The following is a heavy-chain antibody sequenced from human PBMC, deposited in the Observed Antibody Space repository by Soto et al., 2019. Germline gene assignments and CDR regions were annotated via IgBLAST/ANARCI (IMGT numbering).Heavy chain of an antibody. D-gene: IGHD5-12*01. Sequence: GGSLRLSCAASGFTFDDYAMHWVRQAPGKGLEWVSLISGDGGSTYYADSVKGRFTISRDNSKNSLYLQMNSLRTEDTALYYCAKDTPPYSGYDYGGAFDIWGQGTMVTVSS. V-gene: IGHV3-43*02. J-gene: IGHJ3*02. CDR2: ISGDGGST. CDR1: GFTFDDYA. CDR3: AKDTPPYSGYDYGGAFDI.